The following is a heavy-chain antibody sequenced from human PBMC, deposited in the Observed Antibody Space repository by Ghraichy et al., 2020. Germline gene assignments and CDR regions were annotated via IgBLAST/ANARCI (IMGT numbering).Heavy chain of an antibody. D-gene: IGHD1-14*01. Sequence: GGSLRLSCAASGFSLNTYGMRWVRQAPGKGLEWVAYLSFGGGNKYYEDSVKGRFTISRDSSKNTLFLQMNSLRAEDTAIYFCVRDQGLKPTNYFDYWGQGVLVTVSS. CDR2: LSFGGGNK. V-gene: IGHV3-30*02. CDR1: GFSLNTYG. J-gene: IGHJ4*02. CDR3: VRDQGLKPTNYFDY.